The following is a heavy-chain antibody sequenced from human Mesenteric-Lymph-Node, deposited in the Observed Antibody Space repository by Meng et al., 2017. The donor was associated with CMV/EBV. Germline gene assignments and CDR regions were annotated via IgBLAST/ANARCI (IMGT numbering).Heavy chain of an antibody. J-gene: IGHJ5*02. CDR1: GDSFSSYA. CDR3: AKVTGLIAARPEGWFDP. D-gene: IGHD6-6*01. V-gene: IGHV1-69*10. CDR2: IIPILGIT. Sequence: SVKVSCKASGDSFSSYAISWVRQAPGQGLEWMGGIIPILGITNYAQKFQGRVTFTADKYTSTIYMELSSLRAEDTAMYYCAKVTGLIAARPEGWFDPWGQGTLVTVSS.